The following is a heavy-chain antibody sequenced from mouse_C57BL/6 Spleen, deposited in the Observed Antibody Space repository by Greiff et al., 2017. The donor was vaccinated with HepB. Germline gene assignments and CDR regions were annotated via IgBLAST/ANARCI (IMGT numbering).Heavy chain of an antibody. CDR2: IDPENGDT. CDR3: TTGGGLHGYFDV. V-gene: IGHV14-4*01. Sequence: EVQLQQSGAELVRPGASVKLSCTASGFNIKDDYMHWVKQRPEQGLEWIGWIDPENGDTEYASKFQGKATITADTSSNTAYLQLSSLTSEDTAVYDCTTGGGLHGYFDVWGTGTTVTVSS. D-gene: IGHD1-1*02. J-gene: IGHJ1*03. CDR1: GFNIKDDY.